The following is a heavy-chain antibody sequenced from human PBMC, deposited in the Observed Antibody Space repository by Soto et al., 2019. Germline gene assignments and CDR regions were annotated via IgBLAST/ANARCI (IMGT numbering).Heavy chain of an antibody. CDR1: GLTFGSFA. Sequence: GGSLRLSCVASGLTFGSFAMSWVRQAPGKGLEWVSTISAGGASSYYADSVRGRFTTSRDNSRNTLYLQMNSLRADDTAVYFCAKNPTLTTGQYWGQGTLVTVSS. CDR2: ISAGGASS. V-gene: IGHV3-23*01. D-gene: IGHD3-16*01. CDR3: AKNPTLTTGQY. J-gene: IGHJ4*02.